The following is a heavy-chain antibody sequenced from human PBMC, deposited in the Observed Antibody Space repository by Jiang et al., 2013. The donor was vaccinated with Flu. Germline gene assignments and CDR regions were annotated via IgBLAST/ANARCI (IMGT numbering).Heavy chain of an antibody. Sequence: KPTQTLTLTCTYSGFSLSTSGMGVGWIRRPPGKAPEWLALIYWDDDKRFNPALKPRLTIAKDTSKQQVYLTMTNMDPVDTATYFCAHRRGYEDGKGYYISWGQGALVTVSS. J-gene: IGHJ4*02. CDR3: AHRRGYEDGKGYYIS. V-gene: IGHV2-5*02. CDR1: GFSLSTSGMG. CDR2: IYWDDDK. D-gene: IGHD3-22*01.